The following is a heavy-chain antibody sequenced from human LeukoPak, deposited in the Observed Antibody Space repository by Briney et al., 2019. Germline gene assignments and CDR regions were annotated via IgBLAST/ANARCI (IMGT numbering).Heavy chain of an antibody. J-gene: IGHJ5*02. CDR2: ISGSGGST. V-gene: IGHV3-23*01. CDR3: AKAGGMATIYDGFDP. Sequence: GGSLRLSCAASGFTFSSYAMSWVRQAPGKGPEWVSAISGSGGSTYYADSVKGRFTISRDNSKNTLYLQMNSLRAEDTAVYYCAKAGGMATIYDGFDPWGQGTLVTVSS. CDR1: GFTFSSYA. D-gene: IGHD5-24*01.